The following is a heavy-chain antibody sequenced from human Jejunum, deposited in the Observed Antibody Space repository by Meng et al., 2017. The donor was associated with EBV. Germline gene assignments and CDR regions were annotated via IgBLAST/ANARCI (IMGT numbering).Heavy chain of an antibody. V-gene: IGHV1-8*01. J-gene: IGHJ4*02. CDR1: GYTFTSND. D-gene: IGHD6-13*01. Sequence: VASGQSGAEVKKPGASVKVSCKSSGYTFTSNDINWVRQATGQGLEWIGWMNPSSDDTGFAQKFQGRVTVTRDNSINTAYMELSSLTSDDTAVYYCARAVGAAGSMVNFDYWGQGTLVTVSS. CDR3: ARAVGAAGSMVNFDY. CDR2: MNPSSDDT.